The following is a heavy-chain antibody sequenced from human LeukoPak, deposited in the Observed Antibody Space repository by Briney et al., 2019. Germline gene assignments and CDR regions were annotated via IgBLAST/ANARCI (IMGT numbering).Heavy chain of an antibody. D-gene: IGHD2-15*01. Sequence: PGGSLRLSCAASGFTFSSYAMSWVRQVPGKGLEWVSAISDSGGSTYYADSAKGRFTISRDNSKNTLYLQMNSLRVEDTAVYNCARQLGYCSGGRRYFDFWGQGTLVTVSS. CDR2: ISDSGGST. CDR3: ARQLGYCSGGRRYFDF. J-gene: IGHJ4*02. V-gene: IGHV3-23*01. CDR1: GFTFSSYA.